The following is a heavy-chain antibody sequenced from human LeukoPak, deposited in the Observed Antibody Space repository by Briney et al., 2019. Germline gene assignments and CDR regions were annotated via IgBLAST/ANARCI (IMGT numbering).Heavy chain of an antibody. CDR1: GFTFSSYS. Sequence: GGSLRLSCAASGFTFSSYSMNWVRQAPGKGLEWVSYISSSSGTIYYADSVKGRFTISRDNAKNSLYLQMNSLRAEDTAVYYCATYYYDSSGYRGGYYYYGMDVWGQGTTVTVSS. J-gene: IGHJ6*02. V-gene: IGHV3-48*01. CDR3: ATYYYDSSGYRGGYYYYGMDV. CDR2: ISSSSGTI. D-gene: IGHD3-22*01.